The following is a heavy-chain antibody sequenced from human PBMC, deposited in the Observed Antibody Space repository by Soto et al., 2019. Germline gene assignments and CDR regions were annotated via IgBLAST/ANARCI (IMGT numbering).Heavy chain of an antibody. V-gene: IGHV1-46*01. CDR1: GYTFTHYY. J-gene: IGHJ4*02. D-gene: IGHD6-13*01. CDR3: ARDLAAGDY. Sequence: QVQLVQSGAEVKKPGASVKLSSRTSGYTFTHYYIHWVRQAPGQGLEWLAIINPASGSTNYAQDFQGRVTLTMDTSTTTVYMELSGLRAEDTAIFYCARDLAAGDYWGQGTLVTVSS. CDR2: INPASGST.